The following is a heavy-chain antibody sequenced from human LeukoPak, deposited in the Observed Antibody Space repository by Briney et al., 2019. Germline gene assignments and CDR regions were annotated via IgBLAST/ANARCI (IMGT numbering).Heavy chain of an antibody. J-gene: IGHJ4*02. V-gene: IGHV3-74*01. CDR1: GFTLSSYW. Sequence: PGGSLRLSCAASGFTLSSYWMHWVRQAPGKGLVWVSRINTDGSSTSYADSVKGRFTISRDNAKNTLYLQMNSLRAEDTAVYYCARDARTGSPGVDYWGQGTLVTVSS. D-gene: IGHD1-1*01. CDR3: ARDARTGSPGVDY. CDR2: INTDGSST.